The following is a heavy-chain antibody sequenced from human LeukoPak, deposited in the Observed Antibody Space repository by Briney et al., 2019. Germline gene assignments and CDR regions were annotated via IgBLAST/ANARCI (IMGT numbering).Heavy chain of an antibody. J-gene: IGHJ6*02. D-gene: IGHD2-2*01. CDR2: IYYSGST. CDR1: GGSISSYY. V-gene: IGHV4-59*01. Sequence: SETLSLTCTVSGGSISSYYWSWIRQPPGKGLEWIGYIYYSGSTNYSPSLKSRATISIDTSKNQLSLKLSSVTAADTAVYYCASCTSHWGSGYYYGMDVWGQGTTVTVSS. CDR3: ASCTSHWGSGYYYGMDV.